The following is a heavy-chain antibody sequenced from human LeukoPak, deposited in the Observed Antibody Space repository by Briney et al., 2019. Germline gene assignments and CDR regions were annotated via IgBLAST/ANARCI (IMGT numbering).Heavy chain of an antibody. Sequence: ASVKVSCKASGYTFTSYGIRWVRQAPGQGLEWMGWISAYNGNTNYAQKLQGRVTMTTDTSTSTAYMELRSLRSDDTAVYYCARDESIIAVAANIDYWGQGTLVTVSS. CDR2: ISAYNGNT. V-gene: IGHV1-18*01. CDR1: GYTFTSYG. CDR3: ARDESIIAVAANIDY. D-gene: IGHD6-19*01. J-gene: IGHJ4*02.